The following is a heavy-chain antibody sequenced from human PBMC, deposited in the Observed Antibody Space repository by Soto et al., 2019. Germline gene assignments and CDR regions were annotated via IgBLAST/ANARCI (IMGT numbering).Heavy chain of an antibody. CDR2: IKDKSSNYAT. V-gene: IGHV3-73*01. J-gene: IGHJ5*02. D-gene: IGHD3-16*01. CDR1: GFTFSGSA. CDR3: ARATAPGGFSWFDP. Sequence: GGSLRLSCAASGFTFSGSALHWVRQASGKGLEWVGRIKDKSSNYATAYAASVKGRFTISRDDSKNTAYLQMNSLKTEDTAVYYCARATAPGGFSWFDPWGQGTRVTVSS.